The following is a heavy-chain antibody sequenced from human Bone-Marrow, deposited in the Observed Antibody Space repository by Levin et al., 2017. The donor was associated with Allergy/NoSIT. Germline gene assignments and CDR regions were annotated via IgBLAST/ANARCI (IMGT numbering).Heavy chain of an antibody. Sequence: PGGSLRLSCAASGFGFSQAWMSWVRQAPGKGLEWVGRIESKTDGGTIEYAAAVQGRFTISRDDSKKMLYLQMNSLGIEDTAMYYCTTDGYNDYLPHRVSDYWGQGTLVIVSS. CDR2: IESKTDGGTI. CDR1: GFGFSQAW. D-gene: IGHD2/OR15-2a*01. J-gene: IGHJ4*02. CDR3: TTDGYNDYLPHRVSDY. V-gene: IGHV3-15*04.